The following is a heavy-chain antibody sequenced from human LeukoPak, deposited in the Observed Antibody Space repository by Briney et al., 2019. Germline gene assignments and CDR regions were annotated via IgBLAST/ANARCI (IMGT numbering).Heavy chain of an antibody. J-gene: IGHJ6*03. V-gene: IGHV1-69*06. CDR1: GGTFSSYA. CDR3: ARDKRLVLWFGETGPDHDYYYYMDV. D-gene: IGHD3-10*01. Sequence: EASVKVSCKASGGTFSSYAISWVRQAPGQGLEWMGGIIPIFGTANYAQKFQGRVTITADKSTSTAYMELSSLRSEDTAVYYCARDKRLVLWFGETGPDHDYYYYMDVWGKGTTVTVSS. CDR2: IIPIFGTA.